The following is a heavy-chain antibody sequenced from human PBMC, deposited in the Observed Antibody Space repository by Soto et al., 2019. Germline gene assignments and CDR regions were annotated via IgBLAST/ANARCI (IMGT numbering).Heavy chain of an antibody. CDR1: GGTFSSYA. CDR2: IIPISGTA. CDR3: ARSQGSSTSLEIYYYYYYGMDV. Sequence: QVQLVQSGAEVKKPGSSVKVSCKASGGTFSSYAISWVRQAPGQGLEWMGGIIPISGTANYAQKFQGRVTITADEATSTAYMELSSLRSEGTAVYYCARSQGSSTSLEIYYYYYYGMDVWGHGTTVTVSS. D-gene: IGHD2-2*01. J-gene: IGHJ6*02. V-gene: IGHV1-69*01.